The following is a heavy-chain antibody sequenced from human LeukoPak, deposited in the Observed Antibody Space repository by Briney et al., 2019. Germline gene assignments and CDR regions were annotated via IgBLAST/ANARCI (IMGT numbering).Heavy chain of an antibody. J-gene: IGHJ4*02. V-gene: IGHV3-30-3*01. CDR2: ISSDENTR. CDR1: GFTFSSYA. CDR3: ARGTLDYGDYPDY. Sequence: GGSLRLSCAASGFTFSSYAMHWVRQAPGKGLEWVAVISSDENTRYYADSVKGRFTISRDNSKKILYLQMNSLRPEDTAVYYCARGTLDYGDYPDYWGQGTLVTVSS. D-gene: IGHD4-17*01.